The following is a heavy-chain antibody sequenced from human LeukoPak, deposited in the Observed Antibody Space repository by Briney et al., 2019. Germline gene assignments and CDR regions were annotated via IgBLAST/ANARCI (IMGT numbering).Heavy chain of an antibody. V-gene: IGHV3-7*03. CDR3: AREGNYYDSSGYYSFDY. CDR2: IKQDGSEK. D-gene: IGHD3-22*01. J-gene: IGHJ4*02. Sequence: GGSLRLSCAASGFTFSSYGMHWVRQAPGKGLEWVANIKQDGSEKYYVDSVKGRFTISRDNAKNSLYLQMNSLRAEDAAVYYCAREGNYYDSSGYYSFDYWGQGTLVTVSS. CDR1: GFTFSSYG.